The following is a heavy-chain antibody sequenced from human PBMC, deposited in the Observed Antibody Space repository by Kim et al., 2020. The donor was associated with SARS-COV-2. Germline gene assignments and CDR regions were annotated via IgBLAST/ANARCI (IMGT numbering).Heavy chain of an antibody. J-gene: IGHJ6*02. V-gene: IGHV1-3*01. CDR2: INAGNGNT. CDR1: GYTFTSYA. CDR3: ARDSLFYDILTGYSLGGMDV. D-gene: IGHD3-9*01. Sequence: ASVKVSCKASGYTFTSYAMHWVRQAPGQRLEWMGWINAGNGNTKYSQKFQGRVTITRDTSASTAYMELSSLRSEDTAVYYCARDSLFYDILTGYSLGGMDVWGQGTTVTVSS.